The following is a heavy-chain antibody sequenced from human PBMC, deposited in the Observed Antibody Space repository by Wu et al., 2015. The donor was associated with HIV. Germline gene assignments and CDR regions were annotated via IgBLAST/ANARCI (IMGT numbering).Heavy chain of an antibody. CDR3: ARGAPGYCSGGSCYYYYYGMDV. CDR2: MNPNSGNT. V-gene: IGHV1-8*01. J-gene: IGHJ6*02. CDR1: GYTFTSYD. D-gene: IGHD2-15*01. Sequence: QVQLVQSGAEVKKPGASVKVSCKASGYTFTSYDINWVRQATGQGLKWMGWMNPNSGNTGYAQKFQGRVTMTRNTSISTAYMELSSLRSEDTAVYYCARGAPGYCSGGSCYYYYYGMDVWGQGTTGHRLL.